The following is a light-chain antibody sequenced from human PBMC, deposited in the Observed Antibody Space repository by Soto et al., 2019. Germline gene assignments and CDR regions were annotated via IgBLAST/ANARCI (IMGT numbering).Light chain of an antibody. J-gene: IGKJ1*01. CDR1: QNIFSNY. CDR2: GAS. V-gene: IGKV3-20*01. CDR3: QQYGSSSWT. Sequence: VLKQSPGTLSLSPGVSATLSCRASQNIFSNYLTWYQQKPGQAPRRLIFGASIRATGIPDRFSGSGSGTDFTLTISRLEPEDFAVYYCQQYGSSSWTFGQGTKVDIK.